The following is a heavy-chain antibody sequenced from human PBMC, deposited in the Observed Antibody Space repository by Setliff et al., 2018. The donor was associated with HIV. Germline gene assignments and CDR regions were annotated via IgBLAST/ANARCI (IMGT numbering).Heavy chain of an antibody. Sequence: GGSLRLSCAASGFTFSGSPIHWVRQASGKGLEWLGRIKNRADNYATAYAASVKGRFTISRDDSMNTAYLQMNSLRAEDTAMYFCARDLNLPGGEVFDIWGQGTMVTVSS. V-gene: IGHV3-73*01. CDR1: GFTFSGSP. D-gene: IGHD2-2*01. CDR2: IKNRADNYAT. J-gene: IGHJ3*02. CDR3: ARDLNLPGGEVFDI.